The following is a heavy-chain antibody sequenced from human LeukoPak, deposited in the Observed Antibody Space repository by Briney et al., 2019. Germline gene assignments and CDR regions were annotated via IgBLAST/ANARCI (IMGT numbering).Heavy chain of an antibody. CDR2: ISGSGGST. Sequence: PGGSLRLSCAASGFTFSSYAMSWVRQAPGKGLEWVSAISGSGGSTYYADSVKGRFTISRDNSKNTLYLQMNSLRAEDTAVYYCAKGRGLAYYYGSGSPWHYMDVWGKGTTVTVSS. CDR3: AKGRGLAYYYGSGSPWHYMDV. CDR1: GFTFSSYA. V-gene: IGHV3-23*01. D-gene: IGHD3-10*01. J-gene: IGHJ6*03.